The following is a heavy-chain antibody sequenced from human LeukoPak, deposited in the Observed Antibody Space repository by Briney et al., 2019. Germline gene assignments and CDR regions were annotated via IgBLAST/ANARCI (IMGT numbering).Heavy chain of an antibody. CDR1: GFTFSRYW. Sequence: GGSLRLSCAASGFTFSRYWMHWVRQAPGKGLVWVSRINSEGSSTSYADSVKGRFTISRDNTKNTLYLQMNSLRAEDTAVYYCASRDKSCSGGGCYPIDYWGQGTLVTVSS. J-gene: IGHJ4*02. V-gene: IGHV3-74*01. CDR3: ASRDKSCSGGGCYPIDY. CDR2: INSEGSST. D-gene: IGHD2-15*01.